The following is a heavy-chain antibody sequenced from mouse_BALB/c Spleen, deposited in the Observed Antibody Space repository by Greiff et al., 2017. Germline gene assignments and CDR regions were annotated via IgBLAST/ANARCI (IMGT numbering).Heavy chain of an antibody. CDR2: IWSGGST. CDR3: ARLRRSYYAMDY. V-gene: IGHV2-2*02. CDR1: GFSLTSYG. Sequence: QVQLKESGPGLVQPSQSLSITCTVSGFSLTSYGVHWVRQSPGKGLEWLGVIWSGGSTDYNAAFISRLSISKDNSKSQVFFKMNSLQANDTAIYYCARLRRSYYAMDYWGQGTSVTVSS. J-gene: IGHJ4*01.